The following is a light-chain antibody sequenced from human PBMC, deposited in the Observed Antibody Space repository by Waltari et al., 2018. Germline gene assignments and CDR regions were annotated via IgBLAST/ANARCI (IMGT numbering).Light chain of an antibody. Sequence: DIVMTQSPLSLSVTPGEPASISCRSSQSLLHGSGNTFLDWYLQTPGQAPQLLIYLVCNRASGVPDRFSGSGSGTDFTLKISRVEAEDVGVYFCMQARQTPWTFGQGTKVEIK. J-gene: IGKJ1*01. CDR1: QSLLHGSGNTF. CDR3: MQARQTPWT. CDR2: LVC. V-gene: IGKV2-28*01.